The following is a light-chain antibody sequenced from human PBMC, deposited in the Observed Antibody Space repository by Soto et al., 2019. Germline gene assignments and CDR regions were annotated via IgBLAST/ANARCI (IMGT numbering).Light chain of an antibody. J-gene: IGKJ1*01. Sequence: DIVLTQSPGTLSLSPGETATLSCRASQSVSTSYLAWYQQKPGQAPRLLIFGASSRATGIPDRFIGSGSGTDFTLTISRLEPEDFAVYYCQQYGSSPTTFGKGTKVDIK. V-gene: IGKV3-20*01. CDR1: QSVSTSY. CDR3: QQYGSSPTT. CDR2: GAS.